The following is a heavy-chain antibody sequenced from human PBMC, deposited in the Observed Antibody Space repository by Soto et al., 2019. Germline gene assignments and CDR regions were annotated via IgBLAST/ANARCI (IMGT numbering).Heavy chain of an antibody. CDR3: ARVSGSYYGDSFGI. CDR1: GGSLGKYY. Sequence: QVQLQESGPRLVKPSETLSLTCTVSGGSLGKYYWSWIRQPPGKGLGWIGHIYYSGSTTYNPSLKSRVTISVDTSKNQFSLKLSSVTAADTAMYYCARVSGSYYGDSFGIWGRGTMVSVSS. D-gene: IGHD1-26*01. CDR2: IYYSGST. J-gene: IGHJ3*02. V-gene: IGHV4-59*01.